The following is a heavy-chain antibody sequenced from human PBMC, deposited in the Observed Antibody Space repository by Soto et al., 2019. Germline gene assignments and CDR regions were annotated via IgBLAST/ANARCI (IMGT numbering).Heavy chain of an antibody. D-gene: IGHD3-10*01. CDR1: GGTFSSYA. V-gene: IGHV1-69*01. CDR3: ARGGENYYGSGSYSVY. Sequence: QVQLVQSGAEVKKPGSSVKVSCKASGGTFSSYAISWVRQAPGQGLEWMGGIIPIFGTANYAQKFQGRVTITADEPTSTAYMELSSLRSEDTAVYYGARGGENYYGSGSYSVYWGQGTLVTVSS. CDR2: IIPIFGTA. J-gene: IGHJ4*02.